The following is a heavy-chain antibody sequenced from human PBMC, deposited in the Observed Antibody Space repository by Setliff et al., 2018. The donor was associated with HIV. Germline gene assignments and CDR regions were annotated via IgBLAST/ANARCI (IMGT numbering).Heavy chain of an antibody. J-gene: IGHJ4*02. V-gene: IGHV3-11*01. CDR2: IDDSGRIR. Sequence: PGGSLRLSCIASGFSFSDYYMAWIRQTLGKGLEWISYIDDSGRIRDYAGSVKGRFTISRDNTKNSLYLLMDSLSVEDTAIYFCARPKERIAHGLEHWGQGAQVTVSS. D-gene: IGHD2-21*01. CDR1: GFSFSDYY. CDR3: ARPKERIAHGLEH.